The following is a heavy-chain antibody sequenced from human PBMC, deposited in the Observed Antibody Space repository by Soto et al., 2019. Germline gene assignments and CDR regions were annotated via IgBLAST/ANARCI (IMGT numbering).Heavy chain of an antibody. D-gene: IGHD6-19*01. CDR1: GFTFSSYA. CDR3: AGLAVAGTRTIDY. V-gene: IGHV3-23*01. CDR2: ISGSGGST. Sequence: PGGSLRLSCAASGFTFSSYAMSWVRQAPGKGLGWVSAISGSGGSTYYADSVKGRFTISRDNSKNTLYLQMNSLRAEDTAVYYCAGLAVAGTRTIDYWGQGTLVTVSS. J-gene: IGHJ4*02.